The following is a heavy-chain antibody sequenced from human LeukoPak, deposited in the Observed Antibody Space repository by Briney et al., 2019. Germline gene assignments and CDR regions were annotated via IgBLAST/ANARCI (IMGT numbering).Heavy chain of an antibody. CDR1: GYSFASYW. CDR3: ARHSNWAFDY. Sequence: GESLKISCKASGYSFASYWIGWVRQMSGKGLEWMAIIHPNDGSSIYSPSFEGQVTISADKSINTAYLEWSTLKASDTAIYYCARHSNWAFDYWDRGTLLTVSS. J-gene: IGHJ4*02. D-gene: IGHD2-2*01. CDR2: IHPNDGSS. V-gene: IGHV5-51*01.